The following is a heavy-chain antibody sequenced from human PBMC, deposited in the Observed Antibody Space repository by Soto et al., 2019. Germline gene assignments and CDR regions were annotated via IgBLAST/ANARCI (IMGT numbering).Heavy chain of an antibody. D-gene: IGHD1-20*01. Sequence: PSETLSLTCTVSGGSISSYYWSWIRQPPEKGLEWIGYIYYSGITNYNPSLKSRVTISVDTSKNQFSLKLSSVTAADTAVYYCARYKSNYYYGMDVWGQGTTVTVSS. CDR3: ARYKSNYYYGMDV. V-gene: IGHV4-59*01. CDR1: GGSISSYY. CDR2: IYYSGIT. J-gene: IGHJ6*02.